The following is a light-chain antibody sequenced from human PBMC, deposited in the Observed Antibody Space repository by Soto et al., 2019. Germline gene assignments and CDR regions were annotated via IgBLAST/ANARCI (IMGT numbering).Light chain of an antibody. CDR2: GAS. CDR1: QSVSSN. CDR3: QQYNNWPRT. J-gene: IGKJ1*01. V-gene: IGKV3-15*01. Sequence: EIVMMQSPATLSVSPGERATLSCRASQSVSSNLAWYQQKPGQAPRLLIYGASTRATGIPARFSGSGSGTEFTLTISSLQSEDFAVYYCQQYNNWPRTSGQGTKVDNK.